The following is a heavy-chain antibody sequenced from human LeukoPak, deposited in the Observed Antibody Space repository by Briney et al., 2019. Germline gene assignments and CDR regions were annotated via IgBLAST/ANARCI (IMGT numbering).Heavy chain of an antibody. CDR3: AHSGGHYDYVWGSYRYISYFDY. V-gene: IGHV2-5*02. CDR1: GFSLSTSGVG. J-gene: IGHJ4*02. CDR2: IYWDDDK. D-gene: IGHD3-16*02. Sequence: SGPTLVKPTQPLTLTCTFSGFSLSTSGVGVGWIRQPPGKALEWLALIYWDDDKRYSPSLKSRLTITKDTSKNQVVLTMTNMDPVDTATYYCAHSGGHYDYVWGSYRYISYFDYWGQGTLVTVSS.